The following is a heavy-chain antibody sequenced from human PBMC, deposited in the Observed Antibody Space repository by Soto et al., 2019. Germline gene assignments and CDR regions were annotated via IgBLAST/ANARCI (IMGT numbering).Heavy chain of an antibody. CDR1: GYSFTSYW. CDR2: IYPGDSDT. Sequence: GESLKISCMGSGYSFTSYWIGWVRQIPGKGLEWMGIIYPGDSDTRYSPSFQGQVTISADKSISTAYLQWSSLKASDTAMYYCARTLTYYDFWSGPYAFDPWGQGSLVTVS. CDR3: ARTLTYYDFWSGPYAFDP. D-gene: IGHD3-3*01. J-gene: IGHJ5*02. V-gene: IGHV5-51*01.